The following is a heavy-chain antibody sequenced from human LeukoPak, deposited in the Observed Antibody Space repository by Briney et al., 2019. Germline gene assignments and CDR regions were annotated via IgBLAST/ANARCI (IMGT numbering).Heavy chain of an antibody. CDR1: GGSVSSGSYY. V-gene: IGHV4-61*01. CDR3: ARDRRGYDWDFDY. CDR2: IYYSGST. Sequence: PSETLSLTCTVSGGSVSSGSYYWSWIRQPPGKGLEWIGYIYYSGSTNYNPSLKSRVTISVDTSKNQFSLKLSSVTAADTAVYYCARDRRGYDWDFDYWGQGTLVTVSS. D-gene: IGHD5-12*01. J-gene: IGHJ4*02.